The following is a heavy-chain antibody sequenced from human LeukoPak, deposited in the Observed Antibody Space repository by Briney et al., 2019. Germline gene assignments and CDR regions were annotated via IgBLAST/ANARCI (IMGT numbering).Heavy chain of an antibody. V-gene: IGHV3-30*02. Sequence: PGGSLGLSCAASGFTFSNYGMHWVRQAPGKGLEWVAFLRRDGSDKYYADSVKGRFTISRDNSKNTVYLPMNSLRPEDTAVYYCAKDHSQNFDYWGQGTLVTVSS. CDR2: LRRDGSDK. J-gene: IGHJ4*02. D-gene: IGHD5-18*01. CDR1: GFTFSNYG. CDR3: AKDHSQNFDY.